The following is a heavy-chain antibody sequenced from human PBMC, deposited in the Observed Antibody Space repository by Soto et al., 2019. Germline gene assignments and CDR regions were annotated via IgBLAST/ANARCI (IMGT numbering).Heavy chain of an antibody. CDR3: ARGGDSGSCY. CDR2: IYYSGST. D-gene: IGHD1-26*01. Sequence: SETLSLTCTVSGGSISSYYWSWIRQPPGKGLEWIGYIYYSGSTNYNPSLKSRVTISVDTSKNQFSLKLSSVTAADTAVYYCARGGDSGSCYWGQGTLVTVSS. CDR1: GGSISSYY. J-gene: IGHJ4*02. V-gene: IGHV4-59*01.